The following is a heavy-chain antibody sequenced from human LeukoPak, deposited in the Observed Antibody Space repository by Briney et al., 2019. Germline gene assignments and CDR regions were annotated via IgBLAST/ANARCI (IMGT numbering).Heavy chain of an antibody. CDR3: ARRPDNGYYYGMDV. D-gene: IGHD1-1*01. CDR1: GGSINSAGSY. V-gene: IGHV4-31*03. CDR2: IHYSGNT. Sequence: PSETLSLTCTVSGGSINSAGSYWSWIRQHPGKGLEWIGYIHYSGNTYYNPSLKSRVTISVDTSKNQFSLKLSSVTAADTAVYYCARRPDNGYYYGMDVWGQGTTVTVSS. J-gene: IGHJ6*02.